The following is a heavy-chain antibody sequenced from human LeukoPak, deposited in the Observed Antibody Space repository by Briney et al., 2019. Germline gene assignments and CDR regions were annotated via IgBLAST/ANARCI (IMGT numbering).Heavy chain of an antibody. CDR2: INQDGSEK. CDR3: ARCMITFGGAADY. V-gene: IGHV3-7*03. CDR1: GFTFSNYY. Sequence: GSLRLSCAASGFTFSNYYMSWVRQAPGKGLEWVANINQDGSEKNYVDSVKGRFTISRDNAKKSLYLQMDSLRAEDTAVYYCARCMITFGGAADYWGQGTLVTVSS. J-gene: IGHJ4*02. D-gene: IGHD3-16*01.